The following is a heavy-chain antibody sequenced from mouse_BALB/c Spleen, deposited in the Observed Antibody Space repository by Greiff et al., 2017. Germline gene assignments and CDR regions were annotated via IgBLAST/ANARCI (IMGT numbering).Heavy chain of an antibody. CDR1: GYTFTSYT. V-gene: IGHV1-4*02. CDR2: INPSSGYT. D-gene: IGHD1-1*01. Sequence: VKLQESAAELARPGASVKMSCKASGYTFTSYTMHWVKQRPGQGLEWIGYINPSSGYTEYNQKFKDKTTLTADKSSSTAYMQLSSLTSEDSAVYYCARYYGSSFDYWGQGTTLTVSS. CDR3: ARYYGSSFDY. J-gene: IGHJ2*01.